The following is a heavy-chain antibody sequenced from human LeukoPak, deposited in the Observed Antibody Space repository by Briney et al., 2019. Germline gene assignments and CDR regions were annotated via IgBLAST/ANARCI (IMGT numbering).Heavy chain of an antibody. D-gene: IGHD3-10*01. CDR2: ISSNRGST. Sequence: GSLSLSCAASGFPFSSYAMHWVRQAPGKGLEYVSAISSNRGSTYYANSVKGRFTISRDDSKNTLYLQMGSLRAEDMAVYYCARDRDGSGSSPLGYWGQGTLVTVSS. CDR1: GFPFSSYA. CDR3: ARDRDGSGSSPLGY. J-gene: IGHJ4*02. V-gene: IGHV3-64*01.